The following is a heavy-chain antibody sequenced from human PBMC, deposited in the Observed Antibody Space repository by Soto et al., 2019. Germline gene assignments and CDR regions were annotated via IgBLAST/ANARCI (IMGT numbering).Heavy chain of an antibody. J-gene: IGHJ4*02. Sequence: QVQLVQSGAEVKKPGASVKVSCKASGYTFTSYAMHWVRQAPGQRLEWMGWINAGNGNTKYSQKFQGRVTITRDTSASTAYMELSSLRSEDTAVYYCARGWEQWPGGGDYWGQGTLVTVTS. D-gene: IGHD6-19*01. CDR2: INAGNGNT. CDR3: ARGWEQWPGGGDY. CDR1: GYTFTSYA. V-gene: IGHV1-3*01.